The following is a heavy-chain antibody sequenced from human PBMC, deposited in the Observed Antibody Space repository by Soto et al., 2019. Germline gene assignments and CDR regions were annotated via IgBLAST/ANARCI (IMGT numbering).Heavy chain of an antibody. CDR3: ALELGDDPASPFDS. D-gene: IGHD2-21*01. CDR2: IILPFGTE. Sequence: QVQLGQLGAEVKKPGSSGKVSCKVSVVTFSSETFTWVRQAPGQGLGWVGGIILPFGTEKYAQKFPGGVTITSDESTSTLYIELSSLRSDDTAVYYCALELGDDPASPFDSWGQGTLVTVSA. CDR1: VVTFSSET. J-gene: IGHJ4*02. V-gene: IGHV1-69*01.